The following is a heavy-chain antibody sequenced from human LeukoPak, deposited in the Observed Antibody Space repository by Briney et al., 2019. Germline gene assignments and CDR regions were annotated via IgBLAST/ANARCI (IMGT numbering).Heavy chain of an antibody. CDR3: AKRGVVIRVILVGFHKEAYYFDS. V-gene: IGHV3-23*01. CDR1: GITLSNYG. J-gene: IGHJ4*02. Sequence: GGSLRLSCAVSGITLSNYGMSWVRQAPGKGLEWVAGIIDSGGRTNYADSVKGRFTISRDNPKNKAYLQMNSLRAEDTAVYFCAKRGVVIRVILVGFHKEAYYFDSWGQGALVTVSS. CDR2: IIDSGGRT. D-gene: IGHD3-22*01.